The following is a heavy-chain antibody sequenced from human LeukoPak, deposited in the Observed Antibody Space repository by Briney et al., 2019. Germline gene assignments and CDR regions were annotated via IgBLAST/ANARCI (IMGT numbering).Heavy chain of an antibody. CDR1: RFTFSNYA. CDR2: ILYDGSMQ. J-gene: IGHJ6*03. Sequence: GGSLRLSCAASRFTFSNYAMHWVRQAPGKGLEWVGVILYDGSMQYYADSVKGRFTISRDNSKNTLYLQMNSLRAEDTAVYYCARDPIAARVNYYMDVWGKGTTVTVSS. D-gene: IGHD6-13*01. CDR3: ARDPIAARVNYYMDV. V-gene: IGHV3-30*04.